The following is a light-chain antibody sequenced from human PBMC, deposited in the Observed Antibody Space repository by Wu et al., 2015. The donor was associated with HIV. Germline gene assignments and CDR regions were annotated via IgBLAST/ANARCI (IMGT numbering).Light chain of an antibody. V-gene: IGKV1-5*03. CDR2: EAS. Sequence: DIQMTQSPSTLSASVGDRVTITCRASQIITNWLAWYQQKPGKAPKLLIYEASRLESGVPSRFSGSGSGTEFTLTISSLQPDDFATYYCQQYTTYSLTFGLGPKWISN. J-gene: IGKJ3*01. CDR1: QIITNW. CDR3: QQYTTYSLT.